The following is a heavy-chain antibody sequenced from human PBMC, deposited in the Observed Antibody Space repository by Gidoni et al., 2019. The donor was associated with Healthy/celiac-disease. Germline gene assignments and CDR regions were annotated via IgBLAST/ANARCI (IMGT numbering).Heavy chain of an antibody. V-gene: IGHV4-34*01. D-gene: IGHD3-3*01. CDR3: AGITIFGVVIWFDP. Sequence: QVQLQQWGAGLLKPSETLSLTCAVYGGSFSGYYWSWIRQPPGKGLEWIGQINHSGSANYNPSLKSRVTISVDTSKNQFSLKLSSVTAADTAVYYCAGITIFGVVIWFDPWGQGTLVTVSS. J-gene: IGHJ5*02. CDR1: GGSFSGYY. CDR2: INHSGSA.